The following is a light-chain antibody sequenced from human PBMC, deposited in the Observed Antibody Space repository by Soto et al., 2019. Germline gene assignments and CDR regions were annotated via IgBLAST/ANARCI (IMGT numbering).Light chain of an antibody. J-gene: IGKJ5*01. CDR1: QTISSS. V-gene: IGKV1-39*01. Sequence: DIQMTQSPSSLSASVGDRVTITCRASQTISSSLTWYQQKPGKAPNLLIYAASILQRGVPSRFSGSGSGTDFTLTISSLQPEDFATYYCQQSYSTPYTFGQGTRLEIK. CDR3: QQSYSTPYT. CDR2: AAS.